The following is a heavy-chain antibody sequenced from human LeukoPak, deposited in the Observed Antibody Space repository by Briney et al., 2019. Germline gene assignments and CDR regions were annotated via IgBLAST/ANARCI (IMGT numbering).Heavy chain of an antibody. CDR2: INPNSGGT. D-gene: IGHD3-9*01. CDR1: GYTFTGYY. Sequence: ASEKVSCKASGYTFTGYYMHWVRQAPGQGLEWMGWINPNSGGTNYAQKFQGRVTMTRDTSISTAYMELRSLRSDDTAVYYCARDFDLNGFFDYWGQGTLVTVSS. V-gene: IGHV1-2*02. CDR3: ARDFDLNGFFDY. J-gene: IGHJ4*02.